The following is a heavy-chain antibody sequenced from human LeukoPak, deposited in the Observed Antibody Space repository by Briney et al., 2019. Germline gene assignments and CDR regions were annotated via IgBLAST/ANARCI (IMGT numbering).Heavy chain of an antibody. J-gene: IGHJ4*02. D-gene: IGHD3-16*02. CDR1: GFTFSSYA. CDR2: ISGSGGST. CDR3: AKAYVWGSYRSQYYFDY. Sequence: GGSLRLSCAAYGFTFSSYAMSWVRQAPGKGLEWVSAISGSGGSTYYADSVKGRFTISRDNSKNTLYLQMNSLRAEDTAVYDCAKAYVWGSYRSQYYFDYWGQGTLVTVSS. V-gene: IGHV3-23*01.